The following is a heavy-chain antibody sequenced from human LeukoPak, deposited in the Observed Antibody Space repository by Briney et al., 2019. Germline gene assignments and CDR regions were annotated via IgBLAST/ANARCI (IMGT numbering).Heavy chain of an antibody. CDR3: AKVPLPYGSGTIDAFDI. CDR2: ISWNGGSI. V-gene: IGHV3-9*01. CDR1: GFTFDDYA. D-gene: IGHD3-10*01. Sequence: GRSLRLSCAASGFTFDDYAMHWVRQAPGKGPEWVSGISWNGGSIGYADSVEGRFTISRDNAKNSLYLQMNSLRAEDTALYYCAKVPLPYGSGTIDAFDIWGQGTMVTVSS. J-gene: IGHJ3*02.